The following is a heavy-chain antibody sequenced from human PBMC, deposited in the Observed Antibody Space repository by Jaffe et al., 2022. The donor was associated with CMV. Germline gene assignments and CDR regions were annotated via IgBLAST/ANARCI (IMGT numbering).Heavy chain of an antibody. CDR3: TTLCSGGGQCDF. V-gene: IGHV3-15*01. CDR1: GFTFSTAW. D-gene: IGHD2-15*01. Sequence: DVQLVESGGGLVRPGGSLRLSCAASGFTFSTAWMSWVRQAPGKGLEHVARIKSKNDGGTADYAAPVNGRFTISRDDSRNMLHLQMNSLKSEDTALYYCTTLCSGGGQCDFWGQGNLVTVSS. J-gene: IGHJ4*02. CDR2: IKSKNDGGTA.